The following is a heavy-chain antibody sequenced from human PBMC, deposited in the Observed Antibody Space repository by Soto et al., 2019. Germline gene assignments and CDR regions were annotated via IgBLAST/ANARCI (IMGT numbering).Heavy chain of an antibody. CDR3: VRVYGEIDY. D-gene: IGHD4-17*01. Sequence: QVQLVQSGAEVKKPGASVKVSCKASGYTFTNYDINWVRQATGQGLEWMGWMNPKSGNTGYAQHFXXRXTXXRSTSISTAYMELSSLRSEDTAVYYCVRVYGEIDYWGQGTLVTVSS. J-gene: IGHJ4*02. CDR1: GYTFTNYD. V-gene: IGHV1-8*01. CDR2: MNPKSGNT.